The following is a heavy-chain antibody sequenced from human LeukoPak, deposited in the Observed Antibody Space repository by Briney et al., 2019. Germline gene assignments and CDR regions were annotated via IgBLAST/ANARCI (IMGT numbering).Heavy chain of an antibody. V-gene: IGHV3-73*01. D-gene: IGHD1-26*01. Sequence: GGSLRLSCTASGFTFSGSAMHWVRQASGKGLEWVGRIRSKANSYATAYAASVKGRFTISRDDSKNTAYLQMNSLKTEDTAVYYCRSGSYYDEDAFDIWGQETMVTVSS. J-gene: IGHJ3*02. CDR3: RSGSYYDEDAFDI. CDR1: GFTFSGSA. CDR2: IRSKANSYAT.